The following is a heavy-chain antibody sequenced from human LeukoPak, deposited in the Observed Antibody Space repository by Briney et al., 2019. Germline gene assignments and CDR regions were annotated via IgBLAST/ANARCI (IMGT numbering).Heavy chain of an antibody. CDR2: IKQDGSEK. CDR1: GFTFSSYW. J-gene: IGHJ4*02. CDR3: ASDREYYYGSGSFDY. D-gene: IGHD3-10*01. Sequence: GGSLRLSCAASGFTFSSYWMSWVRQAPGKGLEWVTNIKQDGSEKYYVDSVKGRFTISRDNAKNSLYLQMNSLRAEDTAVYYCASDREYYYGSGSFDYWGQGTLVTVSS. V-gene: IGHV3-7*04.